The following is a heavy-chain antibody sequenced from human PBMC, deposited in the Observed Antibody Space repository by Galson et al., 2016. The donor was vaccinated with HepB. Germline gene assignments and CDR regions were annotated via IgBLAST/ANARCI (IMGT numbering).Heavy chain of an antibody. D-gene: IGHD1-14*01. CDR1: GFTFNSYA. V-gene: IGHV3-23*01. Sequence: SLRLSCAGSGFTFNSYAMNWVRQAPGKGLEWISLISDNGHATYYADPVRGRFSIARDNSKNTLYLQMNSLRADDTVVYYCAKCPPGTRGSLDSWGQGTLVTVSS. CDR3: AKCPPGTRGSLDS. J-gene: IGHJ4*02. CDR2: ISDNGHAT.